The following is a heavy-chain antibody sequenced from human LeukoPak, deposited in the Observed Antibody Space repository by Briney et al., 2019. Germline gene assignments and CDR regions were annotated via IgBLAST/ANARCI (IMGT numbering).Heavy chain of an antibody. CDR1: GFTVSRNY. J-gene: IGHJ4*02. D-gene: IGHD6-13*01. Sequence: PGGSLRLSCAASGFTVSRNYMSWVRQAPGKGLEWVSVIYSGGSTYYADSVKGRFTISRDNSKNTLYLQMNSLRAEDTAVYYCARARIAAAGYYFDYWGQGTLVTVSS. V-gene: IGHV3-53*01. CDR3: ARARIAAAGYYFDY. CDR2: IYSGGST.